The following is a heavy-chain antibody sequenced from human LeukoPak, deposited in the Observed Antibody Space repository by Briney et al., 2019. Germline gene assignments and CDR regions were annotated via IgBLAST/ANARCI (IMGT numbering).Heavy chain of an antibody. CDR3: ARGGPGWDSSSWYNY. Sequence: SVKVSCKASGGTFSRYAISWVRQAPGQGLEWMGGIIPILGIANYAQKFQGRVTITADRSTSTAYMELSSLRSEDTAVYYCARGGPGWDSSSWYNYWGQGTLVTVSS. CDR1: GGTFSRYA. V-gene: IGHV1-69*10. J-gene: IGHJ4*02. D-gene: IGHD6-13*01. CDR2: IIPILGIA.